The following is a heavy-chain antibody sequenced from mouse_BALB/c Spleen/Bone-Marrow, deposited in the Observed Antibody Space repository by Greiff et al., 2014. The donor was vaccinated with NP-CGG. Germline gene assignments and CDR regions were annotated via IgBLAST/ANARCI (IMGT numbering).Heavy chain of an antibody. CDR2: IYPGSGST. CDR3: ARVRFYYDYAFAY. CDR1: GYNFTSYW. V-gene: IGHV1-55*01. Sequence: QVQLQQSGAELVKSGTSVKLSCKASGYNFTSYWINWVKLRPGQGLEWIGDIYPGSGSTNYNEKFKSKATLTVDTSSSTAYMQLSSLASEDSALYYCARVRFYYDYAFAYWGQGTLVTVSA. D-gene: IGHD2-4*01. J-gene: IGHJ3*01.